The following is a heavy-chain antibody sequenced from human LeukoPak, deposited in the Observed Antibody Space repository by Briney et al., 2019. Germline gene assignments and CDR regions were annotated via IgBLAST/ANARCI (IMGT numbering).Heavy chain of an antibody. V-gene: IGHV1-69*05. CDR3: ASRPQLLNWFDP. CDR2: IIPIFGTA. Sequence: SVKVSCKASGGTFSSYAISWVRQAPGQGFEWMGGIIPIFGTANYAQKFQGRVTITTDESTSTAYMELSSLRSEDTAVYYCASRPQLLNWFDPWGQGTLVTVSS. CDR1: GGTFSSYA. J-gene: IGHJ5*02. D-gene: IGHD2-2*01.